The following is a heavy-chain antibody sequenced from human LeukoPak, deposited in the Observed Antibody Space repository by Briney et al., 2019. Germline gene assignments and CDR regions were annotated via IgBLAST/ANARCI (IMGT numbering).Heavy chain of an antibody. Sequence: SETLSLTCAVYGGSFSGYYWSWIRQPAGKGLEWIGRIYTSGSTNYNPSLKSRVTMSVDTSKNQFSLKLSSVTAADTAVYYCARARNIGWFDPWGQGTLVTVSS. CDR2: IYTSGST. J-gene: IGHJ5*02. CDR3: ARARNIGWFDP. CDR1: GGSFSGYY. V-gene: IGHV4-59*10. D-gene: IGHD2/OR15-2a*01.